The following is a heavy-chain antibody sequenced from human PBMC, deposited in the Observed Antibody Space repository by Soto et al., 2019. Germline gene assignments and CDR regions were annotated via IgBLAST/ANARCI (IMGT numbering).Heavy chain of an antibody. CDR3: ASSISPTTGDGIDV. J-gene: IGHJ6*02. CDR1: GDSVSSNSAA. V-gene: IGHV6-1*01. CDR2: TYYRSKWFN. Sequence: QVQLQQSGPGLVKPSQTLSLTGAISGDSVSSNSAAWSWLRQSPSRGLEWLGRTYYRSKWFNAYAVSVKGRITINPATSKTQFSLQLNSVTPEDTAVYYCASSISPTTGDGIDVWGQGTTVTVSS. D-gene: IGHD1-7*01.